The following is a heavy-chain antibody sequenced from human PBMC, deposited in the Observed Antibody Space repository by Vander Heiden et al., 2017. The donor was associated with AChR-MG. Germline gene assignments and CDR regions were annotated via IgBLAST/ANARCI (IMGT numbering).Heavy chain of an antibody. CDR2: IIPILGIA. Sequence: QVQLVQSGDEVKKPGSSVKVSCKASGGTFRSYAISWVRQAPGQGLEWMGRIIPILGIANYAQKFQGRVTITADKSTSTAYMELRSLRSEDTAVYYCAEQVLTDSRLHYWGQGTLVTVSS. CDR1: GGTFRSYA. V-gene: IGHV1-69*04. D-gene: IGHD3-16*01. CDR3: AEQVLTDSRLHY. J-gene: IGHJ4*02.